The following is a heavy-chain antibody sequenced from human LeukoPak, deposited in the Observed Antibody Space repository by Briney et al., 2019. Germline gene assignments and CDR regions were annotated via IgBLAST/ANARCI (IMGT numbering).Heavy chain of an antibody. V-gene: IGHV3-9*01. CDR2: ISWNGGSI. Sequence: QPGRSLRLSCAASGFTFDDYAMHWVRQAPGKGLEWVSGISWNGGSIGYADSVKGRFTISRDNSKNTLYLQMNSLRAEDTAVYYCARGAGDSSGYYLTYFDYWGQGTLVTVSS. CDR1: GFTFDDYA. D-gene: IGHD3-22*01. CDR3: ARGAGDSSGYYLTYFDY. J-gene: IGHJ4*02.